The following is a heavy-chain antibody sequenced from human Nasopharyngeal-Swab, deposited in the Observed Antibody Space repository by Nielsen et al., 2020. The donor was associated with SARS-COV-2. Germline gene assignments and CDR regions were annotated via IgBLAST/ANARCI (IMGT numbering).Heavy chain of an antibody. Sequence: WIRQPPGKGLVWVSRINSDGSSTSYADSVKGRITISRDNAKNTLYLQMNSLRAEDTAVYYCASGRDYSQRDFDYWGQGTLVTVSS. CDR3: ASGRDYSQRDFDY. CDR2: INSDGSST. V-gene: IGHV3-74*01. D-gene: IGHD4-11*01. J-gene: IGHJ4*02.